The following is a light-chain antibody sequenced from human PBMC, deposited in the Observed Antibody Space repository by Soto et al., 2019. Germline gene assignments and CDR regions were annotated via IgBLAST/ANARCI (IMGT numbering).Light chain of an antibody. CDR1: QGISDW. CDR2: KAS. Sequence: DAQMTQSPSTLSASVGDRVTITCRASQGISDWLAWYQQKPGKAPHLLIYKASRLESGVPSRFSGRGFGTEFTLTISSLQQDDVGNYYCQQFNTWTFGQGTNVEIK. V-gene: IGKV1-5*03. CDR3: QQFNTWT. J-gene: IGKJ1*01.